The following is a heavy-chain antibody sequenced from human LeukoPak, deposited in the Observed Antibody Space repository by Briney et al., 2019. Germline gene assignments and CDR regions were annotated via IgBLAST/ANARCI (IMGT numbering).Heavy chain of an antibody. J-gene: IGHJ4*02. Sequence: SETPSLTCTVSGGSISISSYYWGWIRQPPGKGLEWIGSVYSTGDTYYNPSLKSRVTLSVDTSKNQFSLKLNSVTAADTAVYYCARAPSGVSFDYWGQGTLVTVSS. CDR3: ARAPSGVSFDY. CDR2: VYSTGDT. V-gene: IGHV4-39*07. CDR1: GGSISISSYY. D-gene: IGHD1-26*01.